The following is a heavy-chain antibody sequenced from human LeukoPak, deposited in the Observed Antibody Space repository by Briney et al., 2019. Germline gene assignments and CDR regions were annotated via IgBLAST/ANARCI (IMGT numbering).Heavy chain of an antibody. Sequence: SETLSLTCTVSNVSVRSYYWSWIRQPPGKGLQWIGYIYYTGSTTYNPSLRSRVTLSVDPSKNQFSLRLSSVTAADTAVYYCARVGSQWLVRGYFDSWGQGNLVTVSS. CDR2: IYYTGST. CDR1: NVSVRSYY. D-gene: IGHD6-19*01. J-gene: IGHJ4*02. CDR3: ARVGSQWLVRGYFDS. V-gene: IGHV4-59*02.